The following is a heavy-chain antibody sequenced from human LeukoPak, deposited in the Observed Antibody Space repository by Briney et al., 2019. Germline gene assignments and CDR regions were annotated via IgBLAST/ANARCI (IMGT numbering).Heavy chain of an antibody. D-gene: IGHD2-15*01. CDR3: ARAPILGYCSGGSCYSRGAAFDI. CDR2: ISYDGSNK. CDR1: GFTFSSYS. Sequence: GGSLRLSCAASGFTFSSYSMNWVRQAPGKGLEWVAAISYDGSNKYYADSVKGRFTISRDNSKNTLYLQMNSLRAEDTAVYYCARAPILGYCSGGSCYSRGAAFDIWGQGTMVTVSS. V-gene: IGHV3-30*03. J-gene: IGHJ3*02.